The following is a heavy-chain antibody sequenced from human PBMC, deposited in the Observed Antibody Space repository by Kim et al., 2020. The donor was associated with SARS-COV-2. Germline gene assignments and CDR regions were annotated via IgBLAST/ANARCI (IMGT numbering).Heavy chain of an antibody. CDR1: GGSFSGYY. CDR2: INHSGST. CDR3: ARARAVYYYYYYMDV. J-gene: IGHJ6*03. Sequence: SETLSLTCAVYGGSFSGYYWSWIRQPPGKGLEWIGEINHSGSTNYNPSLKSRVTISVDTSKNQFSLKLSSVTAADTAVYYCARARAVYYYYYYMDVWGKGTTVTVSS. V-gene: IGHV4-34*01. D-gene: IGHD6-19*01.